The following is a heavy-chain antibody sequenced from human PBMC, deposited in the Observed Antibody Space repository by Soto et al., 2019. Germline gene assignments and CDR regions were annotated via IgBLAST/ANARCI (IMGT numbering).Heavy chain of an antibody. J-gene: IGHJ6*02. CDR1: GGSISSYY. Sequence: SETLSLTCTVSGGSISSYYWSWIRQPPGKGLEWIGYIYYSGSTNYNPSLKSRVTISVDTSKNQFSLKLSSVTAADTAVYYCARVGAGGGPYYYYYGMDVWGQGTTVTVYS. V-gene: IGHV4-59*01. CDR3: ARVGAGGGPYYYYYGMDV. D-gene: IGHD3-3*01. CDR2: IYYSGST.